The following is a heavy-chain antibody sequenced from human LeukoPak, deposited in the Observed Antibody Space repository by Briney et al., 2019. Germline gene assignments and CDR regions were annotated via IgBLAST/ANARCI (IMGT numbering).Heavy chain of an antibody. CDR2: LGGSGGSI. Sequence: GGPLRLSCAASGFTFNNYAMSRVRPAPGKGLEWVSGLGGSGGSINYAHSVKGPITISRDNSKNTLYLQMNSLRAEDAAVYWCAKGVDGYCISDSCYAYDCWGQGTLVTVST. J-gene: IGHJ4*02. CDR3: AKGVDGYCISDSCYAYDC. V-gene: IGHV3-23*01. CDR1: GFTFNNYA. D-gene: IGHD2-2*01.